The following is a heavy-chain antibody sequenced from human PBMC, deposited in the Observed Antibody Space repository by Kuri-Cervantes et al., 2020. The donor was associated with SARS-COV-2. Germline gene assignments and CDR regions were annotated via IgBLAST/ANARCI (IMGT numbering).Heavy chain of an antibody. V-gene: IGHV1-2*02. CDR2: INPNSGGT. D-gene: IGHD6-19*01. CDR1: GYTFTGYY. CDR3: AREDGGAVAGTSGWFDP. Sequence: ASVKVSCKASGYTFTGYYMHWVRQAPGQGLEWTGWINPNSGGTNYAQKFQGRVTMTRDTSISTAYMELSRLRSDDTAVYYCAREDGGAVAGTSGWFDPWGQGTLVTVSS. J-gene: IGHJ5*02.